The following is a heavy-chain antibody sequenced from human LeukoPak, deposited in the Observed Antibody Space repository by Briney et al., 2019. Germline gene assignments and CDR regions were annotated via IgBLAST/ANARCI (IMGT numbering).Heavy chain of an antibody. D-gene: IGHD3-3*01. V-gene: IGHV3-30-3*01. J-gene: IGHJ4*02. CDR2: ISYDGSNK. CDR3: AVPGDFWSGYFEDY. Sequence: GGSLRLSCAASGFTFSSYAMPWVRQAPGKGLEWVAVISYDGSNKYYADSVKGRFTISRDNSKNTLYLQMNSLRAEDTAVYYCAVPGDFWSGYFEDYWGQGTLVTVSS. CDR1: GFTFSSYA.